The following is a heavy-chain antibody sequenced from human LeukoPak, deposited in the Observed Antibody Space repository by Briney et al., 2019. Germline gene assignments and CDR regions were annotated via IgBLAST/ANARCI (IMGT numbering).Heavy chain of an antibody. V-gene: IGHV3-53*01. D-gene: IGHD3-9*01. Sequence: GGSLRLSCTVSGFTVSSNSMSWVRQAPGKGLEWVSFIYSDNTHYSDSVKGRFTISRDNSKNTLYLQMNSLRAEDTAVYYCARGPVLRYFDWLAYYWGQGTLVTVSS. CDR3: ARGPVLRYFDWLAYY. J-gene: IGHJ4*02. CDR1: GFTVSSNS. CDR2: IYSDNT.